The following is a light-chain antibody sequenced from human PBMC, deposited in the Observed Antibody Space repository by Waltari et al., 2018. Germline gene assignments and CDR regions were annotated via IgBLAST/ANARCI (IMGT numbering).Light chain of an antibody. CDR3: QKYDSAPLT. V-gene: IGKV1-27*01. CDR2: CSS. Sequence: DMQMTQSPSSLSVSVGDRVTITCRASQDISNFLAWYQQKPGKVPKFLIYCSSSLQSGVPSRFSGSGSGTDFTLTINSLHPEDVGVYYFQKYDSAPLTFGGGTRVDIK. CDR1: QDISNF. J-gene: IGKJ4*01.